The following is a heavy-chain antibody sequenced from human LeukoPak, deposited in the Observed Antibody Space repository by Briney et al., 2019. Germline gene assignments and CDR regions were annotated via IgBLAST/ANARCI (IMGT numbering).Heavy chain of an antibody. CDR1: GYSISSGYF. CDR2: VYHTGAT. V-gene: IGHV4-38-2*02. CDR3: ARDLGLTISANWFDP. Sequence: PSETLSLTCGVSGYSISSGYFWVWIRQPPGKGLEWIGSVYHTGATYYNPSLRSPVTISVDTSNNQFSLELNSLTAADTAVYYCARDLGLTISANWFDPWGQGTLVTVSS. D-gene: IGHD3-9*01. J-gene: IGHJ5*02.